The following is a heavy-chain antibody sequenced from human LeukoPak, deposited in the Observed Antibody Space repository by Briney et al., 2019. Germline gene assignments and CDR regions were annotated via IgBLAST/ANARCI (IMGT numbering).Heavy chain of an antibody. CDR2: INPNSGGT. CDR3: ARGGGSGSYYTTDY. V-gene: IGHV1-2*02. Sequence: ASVKVSCKASGYTFTGYYVHWVRQAPGQGLEWMGWINPNSGGTNYAQKFQGRVTMTRDTSISTAYMELSRLRSDDTAVYYCARGGGSGSYYTTDYWGQGTLVTVSS. CDR1: GYTFTGYY. J-gene: IGHJ4*02. D-gene: IGHD3-10*01.